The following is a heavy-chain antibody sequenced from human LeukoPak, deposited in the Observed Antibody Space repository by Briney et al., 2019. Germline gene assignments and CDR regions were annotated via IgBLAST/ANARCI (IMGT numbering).Heavy chain of an antibody. CDR3: ARGRVYYDILTGYYY. J-gene: IGHJ4*02. V-gene: IGHV3-66*01. Sequence: GGSLRLSCAASGFTFSSYSMNWVRQAPGKGLEWVSVIYSGGSTYYADSVKGRFTISRDNSKNTLYLQMNSLRAEDTAVYYCARGRVYYDILTGYYYWGQGTLVTVSS. D-gene: IGHD3-9*01. CDR1: GFTFSSYS. CDR2: IYSGGST.